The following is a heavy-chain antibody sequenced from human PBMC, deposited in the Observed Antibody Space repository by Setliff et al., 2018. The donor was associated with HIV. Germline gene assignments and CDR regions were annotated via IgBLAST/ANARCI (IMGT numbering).Heavy chain of an antibody. Sequence: PSETLSLTCTVSDGSISSYYWSWIRQPAGKGLEWIGRIYISAATTNYNPSLKSRVSMSVDTSKSQFSLKLNSVAAADTAVYYCARVFPPIRGAPFGTPPGAFDIWGQGTMVTVSS. CDR2: IYISAATT. D-gene: IGHD3-16*01. CDR1: DGSISSYY. CDR3: ARVFPPIRGAPFGTPPGAFDI. J-gene: IGHJ3*02. V-gene: IGHV4-4*07.